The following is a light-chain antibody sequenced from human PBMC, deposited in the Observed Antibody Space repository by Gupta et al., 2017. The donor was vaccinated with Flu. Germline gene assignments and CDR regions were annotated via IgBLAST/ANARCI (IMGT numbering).Light chain of an antibody. CDR1: QSISSY. J-gene: IGKJ4*01. CDR3: QQRDSTPLT. V-gene: IGKV1-39*01. Sequence: PSSLSASVGDRVTITCRASQSISSYLDWYQQKPGKAPKLLIYAASRMQSGVPSRFSGSGSGTDFTLTISRLQPEDFATYYCQQRDSTPLTFGGGTKVEIK. CDR2: AAS.